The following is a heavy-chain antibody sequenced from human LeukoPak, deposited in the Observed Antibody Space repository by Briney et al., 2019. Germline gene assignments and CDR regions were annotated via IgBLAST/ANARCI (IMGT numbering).Heavy chain of an antibody. CDR1: GFIFSSYA. CDR3: AKAVGGSTSGWYGSYFDY. Sequence: PGGSLRLSCAPSGFIFSSYAMSWVRQAPGKGLEWVSVISGSGGSTYYADSVKGRFTISRDNSKNTLYLQMNSLRAEDTAVYYCAKAVGGSTSGWYGSYFDYWGQGTLVTVSS. J-gene: IGHJ4*02. CDR2: ISGSGGST. D-gene: IGHD6-19*01. V-gene: IGHV3-23*01.